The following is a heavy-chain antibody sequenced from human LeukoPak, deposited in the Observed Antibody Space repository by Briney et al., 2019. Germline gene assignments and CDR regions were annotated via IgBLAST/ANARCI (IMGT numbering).Heavy chain of an antibody. Sequence: PSETLSLTCAVYGASFSGYYWSWIRQSPGKGLEWIGEINHSGSTNYNPSLKSRVTISVDTSKNQFSLKLSSVTAADTAVYYCARERTYYYGSGSPPRWFDPWGQGTLVTVSS. CDR2: INHSGST. J-gene: IGHJ5*02. CDR3: ARERTYYYGSGSPPRWFDP. CDR1: GASFSGYY. D-gene: IGHD3-10*01. V-gene: IGHV4-34*01.